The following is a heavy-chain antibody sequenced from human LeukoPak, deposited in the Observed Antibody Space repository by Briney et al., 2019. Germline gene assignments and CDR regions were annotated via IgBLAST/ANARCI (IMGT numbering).Heavy chain of an antibody. J-gene: IGHJ4*02. CDR2: ISSSGSII. Sequence: GGSLRLSCAASGLTFSSYEMNWVRQAPGKGLEWVSYISSSGSIIYYADSVKGRFTISRDNAKNSLYLHMNSLRAEDTAVYYCARGTMFPYYFDYWGQGTLVTVSS. CDR1: GLTFSSYE. CDR3: ARGTMFPYYFDY. V-gene: IGHV3-48*03. D-gene: IGHD3-10*02.